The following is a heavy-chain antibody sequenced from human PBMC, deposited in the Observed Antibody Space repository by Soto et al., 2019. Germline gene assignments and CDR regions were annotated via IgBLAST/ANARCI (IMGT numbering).Heavy chain of an antibody. CDR2: ISNSGIT. V-gene: IGHV4-59*12. CDR3: ARDSSSGFYDAFDI. Sequence: QVQLQESGPGLVKPSETLSLTCIVSGGSISTYYLSWIRQPPGKGLECLGYISNSGITNYNPSLKSRVTISRDTSKNQFSLKLSSVTAADTAVYYCARDSSSGFYDAFDIWGQGTVVTVSS. CDR1: GGSISTYY. D-gene: IGHD3-22*01. J-gene: IGHJ3*02.